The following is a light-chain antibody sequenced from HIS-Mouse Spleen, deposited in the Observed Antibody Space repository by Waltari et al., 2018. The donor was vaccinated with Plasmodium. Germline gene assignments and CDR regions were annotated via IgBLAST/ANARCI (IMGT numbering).Light chain of an antibody. CDR3: CSYAGSYTFV. V-gene: IGLV2-11*01. Sequence: QSALTQPRSVSGSPGQSVTISCTGTSSDVGGYNYVSWYQKHPGKDPKLMIFDVSKRPSVVPDRFSGSKSGNTASLTISGLQAGDEADYYCCSYAGSYTFVFGTGTKVTVL. J-gene: IGLJ1*01. CDR2: DVS. CDR1: SSDVGGYNY.